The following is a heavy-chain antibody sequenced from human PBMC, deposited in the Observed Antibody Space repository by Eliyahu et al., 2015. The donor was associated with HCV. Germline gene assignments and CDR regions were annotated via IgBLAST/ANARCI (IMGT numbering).Heavy chain of an antibody. Sequence: EVQVLESGGGLVQPGGSLRLSCAASGFTFSSSAMSWVPPGPGEGGWGVSGIGTSVSNTIYADSVKGRFTISRDNSKNTLYLQMNSLRAEDTALYYCAIRLTGGRCFDLWGRGTLVTVSS. D-gene: IGHD7-27*01. J-gene: IGHJ2*01. CDR2: IGTSVSNT. CDR1: GFTFSSSA. CDR3: AIRLTGGRCFDL. V-gene: IGHV3-23*01.